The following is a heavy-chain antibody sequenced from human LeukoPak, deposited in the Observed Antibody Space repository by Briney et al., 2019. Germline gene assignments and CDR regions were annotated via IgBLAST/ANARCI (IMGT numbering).Heavy chain of an antibody. CDR3: ARQSRGIAVAGLDY. V-gene: IGHV4-59*08. CDR1: GGSISSYY. CDR2: IYYNGST. Sequence: PSETLSLTCIVSGGSISSYYWTWIRQPPGKGLEWIGYIYYNGSTNYNPSLKSRVTISVDTSKNQFSLKLNSVTAADTAVYYRARQSRGIAVAGLDYWGQGILVTVPS. D-gene: IGHD6-19*01. J-gene: IGHJ4*02.